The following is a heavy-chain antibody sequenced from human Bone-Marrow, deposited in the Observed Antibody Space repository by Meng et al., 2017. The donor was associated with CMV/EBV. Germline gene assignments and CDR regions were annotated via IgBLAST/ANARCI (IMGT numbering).Heavy chain of an antibody. CDR3: ARRQRGYRDWYFDL. CDR1: GGSFSGYF. Sequence: SETLSLTCAVYGGSFSGYFWSWIRQPPGKGLEWIGEIAHSGSTNYNPSLKSRVTISVDTSKNQFSLKLSSVIAADTAVYYCARRQRGYRDWYFDLWGRDTLVTFSS. CDR2: IAHSGST. D-gene: IGHD5-18*01. V-gene: IGHV4-34*01. J-gene: IGHJ2*01.